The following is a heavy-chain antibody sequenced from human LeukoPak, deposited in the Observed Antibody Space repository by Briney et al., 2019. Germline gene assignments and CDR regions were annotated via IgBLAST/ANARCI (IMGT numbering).Heavy chain of an antibody. D-gene: IGHD4-17*01. CDR3: AREGGSPYGDYYPRPNWFDP. Sequence: ASVKVSCKASGYTFTGYYMHCVRQAPGQGLEWMGWINPNSGGTNYAQKFQGRVTMTRDTSISTAYMELSRLRSDDTAVYYCAREGGSPYGDYYPRPNWFDPWGQGTLVTVSS. V-gene: IGHV1-2*02. CDR2: INPNSGGT. J-gene: IGHJ5*02. CDR1: GYTFTGYY.